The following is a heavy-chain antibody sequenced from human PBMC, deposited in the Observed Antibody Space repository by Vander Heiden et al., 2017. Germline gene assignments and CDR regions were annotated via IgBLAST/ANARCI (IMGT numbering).Heavy chain of an antibody. D-gene: IGHD3-22*01. CDR3: ARDSLYYYDSSGYYFNDAFDI. CDR2: ISAYNGNT. V-gene: IGHV1-18*01. CDR1: GYTFTRYG. Sequence: QVQLVQSGAEVKKPGASGKVSCKASGYTFTRYGISWVRQAPGQGLEWMGWISAYNGNTNYAQKLQGRVTMTTDTSTSTAYMELRSLRSDDTAVYYCARDSLYYYDSSGYYFNDAFDIWGQGTMVTVSS. J-gene: IGHJ3*02.